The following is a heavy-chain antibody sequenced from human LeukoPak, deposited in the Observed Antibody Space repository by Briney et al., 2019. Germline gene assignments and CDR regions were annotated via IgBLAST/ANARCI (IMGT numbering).Heavy chain of an antibody. CDR3: AKISLYDFWSGYYQPYWYFDL. Sequence: GGSLRLSCAASGFTFSSYALNWVRQAGGRGREWVSGISGSGGRTHYADSVKGRFTISTDNSKNTLYLQMNSLSAEGTAVYYCAKISLYDFWSGYYQPYWYFDLWGRGTLVTVSS. V-gene: IGHV3-23*01. CDR2: ISGSGGRT. CDR1: GFTFSSYA. D-gene: IGHD3-3*01. J-gene: IGHJ2*01.